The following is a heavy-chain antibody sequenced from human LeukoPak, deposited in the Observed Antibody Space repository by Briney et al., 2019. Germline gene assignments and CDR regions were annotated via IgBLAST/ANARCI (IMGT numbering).Heavy chain of an antibody. CDR2: IYPGDSDI. Sequence: GESLKISCKGSGYSFTNYWVGWVRQMPGKGLEWMGIIYPGDSDIKYSPSFQGQVTISADKSISTAYLQWSSLKASDTAMYYCVRLGDYIWGNYRYFDYWGQGTLVTVSS. V-gene: IGHV5-51*01. J-gene: IGHJ4*02. CDR3: VRLGDYIWGNYRYFDY. CDR1: GYSFTNYW. D-gene: IGHD3-16*02.